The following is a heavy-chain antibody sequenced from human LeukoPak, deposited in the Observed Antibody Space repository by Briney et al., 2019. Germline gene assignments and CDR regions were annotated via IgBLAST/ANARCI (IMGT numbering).Heavy chain of an antibody. D-gene: IGHD3-22*01. Sequence: GGSLRLSCAASGFTFSSYSLNWVRQAPGKGLEWVSYISTSSSTIYYADSVKGRFTISRDNAKNSLYLQMNSLRAEDTAVYYCARDFSDDSSGYYGELDYWGQGTLVTVSS. V-gene: IGHV3-48*01. CDR3: ARDFSDDSSGYYGELDY. J-gene: IGHJ4*02. CDR1: GFTFSSYS. CDR2: ISTSSSTI.